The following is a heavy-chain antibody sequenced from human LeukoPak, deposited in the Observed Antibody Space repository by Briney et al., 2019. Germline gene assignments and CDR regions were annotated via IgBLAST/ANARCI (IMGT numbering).Heavy chain of an antibody. J-gene: IGHJ4*02. CDR3: ARGGTAKGHFDY. Sequence: SETLSLTCTVSGGSISNYYWTWIRQPPGKGLEWIGYIYYSGCANYNPSLKSRVAISVDTSTNQFSLKLNSVTAADTAVYYCARGGTAKGHFDYWGQGSLVTVSS. D-gene: IGHD6-13*01. CDR1: GGSISNYY. V-gene: IGHV4-59*08. CDR2: IYYSGCA.